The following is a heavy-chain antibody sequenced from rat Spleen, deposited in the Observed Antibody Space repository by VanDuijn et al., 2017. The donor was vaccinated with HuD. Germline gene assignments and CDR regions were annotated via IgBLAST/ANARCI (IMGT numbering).Heavy chain of an antibody. Sequence: EVQLVESGGGLVQPGRSMKLSCAASGFTFSNYYMAWVRQAPTKGLECVAYISTGGGITYYRDSVKGRFTISRDNAKSTLYLQMNSLRSEDTATYYCTRRGHTMGLTSRYFDYWGQGVMVTVSS. CDR1: GFTFSNYY. CDR2: ISTGGGIT. CDR3: TRRGHTMGLTSRYFDY. D-gene: IGHD1-9*01. J-gene: IGHJ2*01. V-gene: IGHV5-25*01.